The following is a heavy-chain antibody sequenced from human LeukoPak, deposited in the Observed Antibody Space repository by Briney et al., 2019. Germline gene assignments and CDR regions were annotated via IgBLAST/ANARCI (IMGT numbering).Heavy chain of an antibody. V-gene: IGHV4-39*02. J-gene: IGHJ1*01. CDR3: AKVMRGSQFQD. CDR1: GGSISSGTYH. CDR2: ISNTGVT. Sequence: QASETLSLTCTVSGGSISSGTYHWAWLRQAPGMGLESIGSISNTGVTFYNASLQSRVTISADVSKNEFSLKLTSVTATDTAMYYCAKVMRGSQFQDWGRGTLVTVSS. D-gene: IGHD6-6*01.